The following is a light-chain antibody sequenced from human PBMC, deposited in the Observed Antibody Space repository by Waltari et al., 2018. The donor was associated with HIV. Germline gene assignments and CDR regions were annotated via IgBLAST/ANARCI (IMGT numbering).Light chain of an antibody. Sequence: QSALTQPPSASGSPGQSVTISCTGTNSDIGGYHYVSWYQQHPGKAPKLVISEVTKRPSGVPGRFSGSKSGTTASLTVSGLQAEDEADYYCSSYANKNGFYVVFGGGTRLTVL. CDR1: NSDIGGYHY. CDR3: SSYANKNGFYVV. CDR2: EVT. J-gene: IGLJ2*01. V-gene: IGLV2-8*01.